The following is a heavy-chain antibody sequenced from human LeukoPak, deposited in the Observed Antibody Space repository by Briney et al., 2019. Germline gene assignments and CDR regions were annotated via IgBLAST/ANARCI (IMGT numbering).Heavy chain of an antibody. CDR1: GSSINYFY. Sequence: PSETLSLTCTVSGSSINYFYWTRIRQPPGKGLEWIGDVHYTGSTNHNPTLKSRVTISVDASKNQFSLRLSSVTAADTAVYYCARVDVVAETPTALDYWGQGTLVAVAS. CDR2: VHYTGST. V-gene: IGHV4-59*01. D-gene: IGHD2-15*01. J-gene: IGHJ4*02. CDR3: ARVDVVAETPTALDY.